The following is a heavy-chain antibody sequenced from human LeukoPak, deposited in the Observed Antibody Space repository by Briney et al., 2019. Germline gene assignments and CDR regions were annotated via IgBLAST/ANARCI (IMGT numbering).Heavy chain of an antibody. CDR2: IYHSGST. CDR1: GGSISSGGYS. D-gene: IGHD3-22*01. CDR3: ARVRGLSYYDSSGYLDY. Sequence: SETLSLTSAVSGGSISSGGYSWSWIRQPPGKGLEWIGYIYHSGSTYYNPSLKSRVTISVDRSKNQFSLKLSSLTAADTAVYYCARVRGLSYYDSSGYLDYWGQGTLVTVSS. J-gene: IGHJ4*02. V-gene: IGHV4-30-2*01.